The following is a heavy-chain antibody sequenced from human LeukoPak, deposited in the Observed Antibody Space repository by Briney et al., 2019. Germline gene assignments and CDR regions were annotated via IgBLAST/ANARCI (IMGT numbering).Heavy chain of an antibody. CDR2: IYHSGST. D-gene: IGHD6-13*01. Sequence: PSETLSLTCTVSGGSISSYYWSWIRQPPGKGLEWIGYIYHSGSTYYNPSLKSRVTISVDRSKNQFSLKLSSVTAADTAVYYCAREARYSSSPGGPFDYWGQGTLVTVSS. CDR3: AREARYSSSPGGPFDY. J-gene: IGHJ4*02. CDR1: GGSISSYY. V-gene: IGHV4-59*12.